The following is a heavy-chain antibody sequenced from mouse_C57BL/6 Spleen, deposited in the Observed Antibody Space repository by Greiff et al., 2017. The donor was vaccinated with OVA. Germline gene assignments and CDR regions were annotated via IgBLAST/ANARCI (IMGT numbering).Heavy chain of an antibody. CDR2: ISSGGDYI. Sequence: EVKLVESGAGLVKPGGSLKLSCAASGFTFSSYAMSWVRQPPEKRLEWVAYISSGGDYIYYADTVKGRFTISRDNARNTLYLQMSSLKSEDTAMYYCTRDLYDYDGAWFAYWGQGTLVTVSA. J-gene: IGHJ3*01. V-gene: IGHV5-9-1*02. D-gene: IGHD2-4*01. CDR1: GFTFSSYA. CDR3: TRDLYDYDGAWFAY.